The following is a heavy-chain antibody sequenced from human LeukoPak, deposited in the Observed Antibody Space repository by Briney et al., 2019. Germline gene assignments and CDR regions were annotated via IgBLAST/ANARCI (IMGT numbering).Heavy chain of an antibody. V-gene: IGHV1-18*01. CDR2: ISAYNGNT. Sequence: ASVKVSSKASGYTFTSYGIIWVRQAPGQGLEWMGWISAYNGNTNYAQKLHGRVTMTTDTSTSTAYMELRSLRSDDTAVYYCAGGPNLNSGSYYTVYYYYGMDVWGQGTTVTVSS. J-gene: IGHJ6*02. D-gene: IGHD1-26*01. CDR3: AGGPNLNSGSYYTVYYYYGMDV. CDR1: GYTFTSYG.